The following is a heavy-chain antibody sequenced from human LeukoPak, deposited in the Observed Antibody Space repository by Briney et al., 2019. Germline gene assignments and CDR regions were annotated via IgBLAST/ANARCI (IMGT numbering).Heavy chain of an antibody. CDR2: IIPIFGTA. Sequence: SVKVSCKASGGTFSSYAISWVRQAPGQGLEWMGGIIPIFGTANYAQKFQGRVTITADKSTSTAYMELSSLRSEDTAVYYCAREGGPQTYYDILTGYYGMVAFDIWGQGTMVTVSS. V-gene: IGHV1-69*06. CDR1: GGTFSSYA. D-gene: IGHD3-9*01. CDR3: AREGGPQTYYDILTGYYGMVAFDI. J-gene: IGHJ3*02.